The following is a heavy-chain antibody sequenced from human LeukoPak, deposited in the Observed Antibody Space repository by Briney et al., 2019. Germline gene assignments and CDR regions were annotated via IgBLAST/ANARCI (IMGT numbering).Heavy chain of an antibody. D-gene: IGHD1-26*01. CDR2: ISGSDGST. CDR1: GFTFSSYA. V-gene: IGHV3-23*01. Sequence: GGSLRLSCATSGFTFSSYAMNWVRQAPGKGLEWVSAISGSDGSTYYADSVKGRFTISRDNSKNTLYLQMNSLRAEDTAVYYCARDRKTPWGAPDYWGQGTLVTVSS. CDR3: ARDRKTPWGAPDY. J-gene: IGHJ4*02.